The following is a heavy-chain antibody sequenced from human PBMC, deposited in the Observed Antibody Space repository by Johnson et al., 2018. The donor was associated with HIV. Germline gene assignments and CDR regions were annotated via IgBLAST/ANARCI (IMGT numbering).Heavy chain of an antibody. Sequence: QVQLVESGGGVVQPGRSLRLSCAASGFTFNDYGMHWVRQAPGKGLEWVAVISSDGTNEYYADYVKGRFTISRDNYKNTPYLQMNSLRAEDPALYYCARGDNGNDGDGAFDIWGQGTMVTVSS. CDR3: ARGDNGNDGDGAFDI. CDR1: GFTFNDYG. J-gene: IGHJ3*02. CDR2: ISSDGTNE. D-gene: IGHD1-20*01. V-gene: IGHV3-30*14.